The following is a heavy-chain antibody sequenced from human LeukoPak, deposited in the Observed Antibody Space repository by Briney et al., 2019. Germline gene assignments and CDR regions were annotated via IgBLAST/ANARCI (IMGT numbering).Heavy chain of an antibody. CDR3: AKGYSDYYYYMDV. CDR1: GFTFSSYG. D-gene: IGHD1-1*01. CDR2: IRYDGSNK. V-gene: IGHV3-30*02. J-gene: IGHJ6*03. Sequence: GGSLRFSCAASGFTFSSYGMHWVRQAPGKGLEWVAFIRYDGSNKYYADSVKGRFTISRDNSKNTLYLQMNSLRAEDTAVYYCAKGYSDYYYYMDVWGKGTTVTVSS.